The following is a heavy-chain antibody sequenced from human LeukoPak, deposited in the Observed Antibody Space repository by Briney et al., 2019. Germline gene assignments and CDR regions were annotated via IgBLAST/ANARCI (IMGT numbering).Heavy chain of an antibody. Sequence: GGSLRLSCAASGFTVSSNYMSWVRQAPGKGLKWVSVIYSGGSTYYADSVKGRFTISRDNSKNTLYLQMNSLRAEDTAVYYCAREGGDLLGETAPRDYYYYGMDVWGQGTTVTVSS. CDR2: IYSGGST. CDR1: GFTVSSNY. V-gene: IGHV3-66*01. D-gene: IGHD5-18*01. CDR3: AREGGDLLGETAPRDYYYYGMDV. J-gene: IGHJ6*02.